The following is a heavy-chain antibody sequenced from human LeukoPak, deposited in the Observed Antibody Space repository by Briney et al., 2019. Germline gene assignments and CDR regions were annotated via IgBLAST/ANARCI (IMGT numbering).Heavy chain of an antibody. J-gene: IGHJ6*03. CDR3: ARGRAGGYDPTYYYYYYMDV. V-gene: IGHV4-30-2*01. D-gene: IGHD5-12*01. CDR1: GGSISSGGYY. Sequence: SETLSLTCTVSGGSISSGGYYWSWIRQPPGKGLEWIGYIYHSGSTYYNPSLKSRVTISVDRSKNQFSLKLSSVTAADTAVYYCARGRAGGYDPTYYYYYYMDVWGKGTTVTVSS. CDR2: IYHSGST.